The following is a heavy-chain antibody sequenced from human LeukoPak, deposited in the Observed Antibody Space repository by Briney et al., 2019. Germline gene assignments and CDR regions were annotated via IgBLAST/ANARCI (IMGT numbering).Heavy chain of an antibody. V-gene: IGHV3-23*01. CDR2: ISPSGGIT. CDR3: AAVQYYYDSSGYYPAYFDY. CDR1: GFTFSSHG. D-gene: IGHD3-22*01. Sequence: GGSLRLSCGASGFTFSSHGMNWVRQAPGKGLEWVSGISPSGGITYYTDSVKGRFTISRDNSKNTVSLQMNSLRGEDTAVYYCAAVQYYYDSSGYYPAYFDYWGQGTLVTVSS. J-gene: IGHJ4*02.